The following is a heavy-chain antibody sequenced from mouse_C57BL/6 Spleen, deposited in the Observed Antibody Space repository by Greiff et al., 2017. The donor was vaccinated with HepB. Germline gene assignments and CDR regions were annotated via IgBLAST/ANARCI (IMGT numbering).Heavy chain of an antibody. CDR1: GFTFSSYA. CDR3: ARVDYSKGYAMDY. V-gene: IGHV5-4*03. CDR2: ISDGGSYT. D-gene: IGHD2-5*01. Sequence: EVMLVESGGGLVKPGGSLKLSCAASGFTFSSYAMSWVRQTPEKRLEWVATISDGGSYTYYPDNVKGRFTISRDNAKNNLYLQMSHLKSEDTAMYYCARVDYSKGYAMDYWGQGTSVTVSS. J-gene: IGHJ4*01.